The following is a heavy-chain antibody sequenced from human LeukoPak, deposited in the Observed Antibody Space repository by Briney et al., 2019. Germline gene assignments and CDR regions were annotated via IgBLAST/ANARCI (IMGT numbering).Heavy chain of an antibody. Sequence: GGSLRLSCAASGLTVSSNYMSWVRQAPGKGLEWVSVIYSGGSTYYADSVKGRFTISRDNSKNTLYLQMTSLRAEDTAVYYCARATYLGGFDPWGQGTLVTVSS. CDR1: GLTVSSNY. D-gene: IGHD3-16*01. CDR3: ARATYLGGFDP. CDR2: IYSGGST. V-gene: IGHV3-53*01. J-gene: IGHJ5*02.